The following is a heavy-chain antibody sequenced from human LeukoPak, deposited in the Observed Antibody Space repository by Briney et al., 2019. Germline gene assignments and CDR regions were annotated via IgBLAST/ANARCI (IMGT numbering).Heavy chain of an antibody. CDR3: ARTPGYSRSYRY. Sequence: AGGSLRLSCAASGFTLSIYAMSWVRQPPGKGLEWIGEINHSGSTNYNPSLKSRVTISVDTSKNQFSLKLTSVTAADTAVYYCARTPGYSRSYRYWGQGILVTVSS. D-gene: IGHD6-6*01. CDR2: INHSGST. CDR1: GFTLSIYA. V-gene: IGHV4-34*01. J-gene: IGHJ4*02.